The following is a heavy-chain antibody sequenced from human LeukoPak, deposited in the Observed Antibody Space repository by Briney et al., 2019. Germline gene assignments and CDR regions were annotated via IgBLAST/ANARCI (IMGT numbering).Heavy chain of an antibody. Sequence: GASVKVSCKVSGYTLTELSMHWVRQAPGKGLEWMGGFDPEDGETIYAQKFQGRVTMTEDTSTDTAYMELSSLRSEDTAAYYCARDILRFLEWRPDWFDPWGQGTLVTVSS. CDR1: GYTLTELS. CDR3: ARDILRFLEWRPDWFDP. CDR2: FDPEDGET. J-gene: IGHJ5*02. V-gene: IGHV1-24*01. D-gene: IGHD3-3*01.